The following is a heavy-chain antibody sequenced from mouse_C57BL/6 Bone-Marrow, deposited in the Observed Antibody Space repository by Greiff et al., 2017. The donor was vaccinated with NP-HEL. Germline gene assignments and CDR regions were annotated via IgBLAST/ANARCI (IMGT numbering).Heavy chain of an antibody. V-gene: IGHV1-55*01. CDR3: ASSGRMFTFDY. CDR1: GYTFTSYW. D-gene: IGHD2-3*01. J-gene: IGHJ2*01. Sequence: QVQLKESGAELVKPGASVKMSCKASGYTFTSYWITWVKQRPGQGLEWIGDIYPGSGSTNYNEKFKSKATLTVDTSSSTAYMQLSSLTSEDSAVYYYASSGRMFTFDYWGQGTTLTVSS. CDR2: IYPGSGST.